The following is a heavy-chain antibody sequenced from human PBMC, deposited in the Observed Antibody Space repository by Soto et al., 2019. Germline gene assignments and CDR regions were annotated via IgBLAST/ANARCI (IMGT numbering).Heavy chain of an antibody. CDR1: GGTFSSYA. CDR3: ARSQMLDWGSHYYYGMDV. CDR2: IIPIFGTA. V-gene: IGHV1-69*13. J-gene: IGHJ6*02. Sequence: ASVKVSCKASGGTFSSYAISWVRQAPGQGLEWMGGIIPIFGTANYAQKFQGRVTITADESTSTAYMELSSLRSEDTAVYYCARSQMLDWGSHYYYGMDVWGQVTRVTVSS. D-gene: IGHD2-2*01.